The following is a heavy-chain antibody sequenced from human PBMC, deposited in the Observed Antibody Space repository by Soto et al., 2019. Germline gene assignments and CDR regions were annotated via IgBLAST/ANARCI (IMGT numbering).Heavy chain of an antibody. V-gene: IGHV3-9*01. CDR3: ARNTFRTVTTFDH. CDR1: GFPFDDHA. CDR2: ISWKSDVK. Sequence: EVELVESGGGLVQPGRSLRLTCAASGFPFDDHAIHWVRQVPGKGLEWVSGISWKSDVKGYADSVKSRFTISTDNAKNSLLLQMNSLRTEDTALYYCARNTFRTVTTFDHWGQGTLVTVSS. D-gene: IGHD4-17*01. J-gene: IGHJ4*02.